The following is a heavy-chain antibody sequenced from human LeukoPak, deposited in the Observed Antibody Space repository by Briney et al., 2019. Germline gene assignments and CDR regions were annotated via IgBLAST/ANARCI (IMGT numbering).Heavy chain of an antibody. CDR1: GFTFDDYA. J-gene: IGHJ4*02. CDR2: ISWNSGSI. Sequence: GGSLRLSCAASGFTFDDYAMHWVRQAPGKGLEWVSGISWNSGSIDYADSVEGRFTISRDNAKNSLYLQMNTLRVEDTALYYCAKDVRPYRAMRTNPFDYWGQGTLVTVSS. V-gene: IGHV3-9*01. D-gene: IGHD1-7*01. CDR3: AKDVRPYRAMRTNPFDY.